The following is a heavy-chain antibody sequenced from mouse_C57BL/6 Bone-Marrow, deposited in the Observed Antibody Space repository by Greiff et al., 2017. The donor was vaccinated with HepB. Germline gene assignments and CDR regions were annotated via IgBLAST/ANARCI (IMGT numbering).Heavy chain of an antibody. V-gene: IGHV1-66*01. CDR2: IYPGSGNT. D-gene: IGHD2-4*01. CDR3: RGYDYPLYYYAMDY. CDR1: GYSFTSYY. J-gene: IGHJ4*01. Sequence: QVQLQQSGPELVKPGASVKISCKASGYSFTSYYIHWVKQRPGQGLEWIGWIYPGSGNTKYNEKFKGKATLTADTSSSTAYMQLSSLTSEDSAVYYCRGYDYPLYYYAMDYWGQGTSVTVSS.